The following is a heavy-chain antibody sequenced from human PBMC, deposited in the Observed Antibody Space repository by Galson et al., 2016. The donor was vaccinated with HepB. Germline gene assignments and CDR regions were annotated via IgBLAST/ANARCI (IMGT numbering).Heavy chain of an antibody. CDR1: GFTFSSFA. V-gene: IGHV3-23*01. J-gene: IGHJ4*02. D-gene: IGHD6-19*01. CDR3: AREVYSRGWYGIDY. Sequence: SLRLSCAASGFTFSSFAMTWVRQPPGKGLEWVSSLSHNSAGAYYADSVKGRFTISRDNSKNTLFLQMNSLRTEDTAVYFCAREVYSRGWYGIDYWGQGTLVTVSS. CDR2: LSHNSAGA.